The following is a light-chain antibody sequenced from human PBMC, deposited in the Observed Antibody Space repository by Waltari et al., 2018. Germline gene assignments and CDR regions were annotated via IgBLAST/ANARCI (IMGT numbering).Light chain of an antibody. J-gene: IGKJ4*01. CDR1: QSVSSN. Sequence: EVVMTQSPATLSVSPGERATLSCRASQSVSSNLAWYQQKPGQAPRLLIYDASTRATGIPARFSGNGAGTEFTLTISSLQSEDFALYYCLQYDNWPPVTFGGGTRVAIK. CDR3: LQYDNWPPVT. V-gene: IGKV3-15*01. CDR2: DAS.